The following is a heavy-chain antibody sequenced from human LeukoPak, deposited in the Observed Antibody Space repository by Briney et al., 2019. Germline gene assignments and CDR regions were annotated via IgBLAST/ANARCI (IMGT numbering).Heavy chain of an antibody. CDR2: ISGNGGCT. CDR1: GFTFSNYA. V-gene: IGHV3-23*01. Sequence: PGGSLRLSCAASGFTFSNYAMAWVRQAPGKGLEWVSAISGNGGCTYSADSVQGRFTISRDNSKNTVYLQMDNLRAEDSAMYYCAKAHSISWPYAFDSWGQGTLVTVSS. D-gene: IGHD6-13*01. J-gene: IGHJ4*02. CDR3: AKAHSISWPYAFDS.